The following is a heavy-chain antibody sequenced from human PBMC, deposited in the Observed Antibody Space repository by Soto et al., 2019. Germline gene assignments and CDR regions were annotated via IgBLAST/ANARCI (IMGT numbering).Heavy chain of an antibody. Sequence: SVKVSCKASGGTFSSYTISWVRQAPGQGLEWMGRIIPILGIANYAQKFQGRVTITADKSTSTAYMELSSLRSEDTAVYYCARDTWTMVRGVFPYYYGMDVWGQGTTVTVSS. V-gene: IGHV1-69*04. CDR1: GGTFSSYT. CDR3: ARDTWTMVRGVFPYYYGMDV. J-gene: IGHJ6*02. D-gene: IGHD3-10*01. CDR2: IIPILGIA.